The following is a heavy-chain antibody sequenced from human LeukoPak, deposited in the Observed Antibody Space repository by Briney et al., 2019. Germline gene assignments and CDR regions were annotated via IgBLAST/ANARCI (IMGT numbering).Heavy chain of an antibody. D-gene: IGHD2-15*01. Sequence: GASVKVSCKASGYTFTSYYMHWVRQAPGQGLEWMGIINPSGGSTSYAQKFQGRVTMTRDTSTSTVYMELSSLRSEDTAVYYCARDSVVVAATLRLYYYYYYYMDVWGKGTTVTVSS. CDR2: INPSGGST. CDR3: ARDSVVVAATLRLYYYYYYYMDV. V-gene: IGHV1-46*01. J-gene: IGHJ6*03. CDR1: GYTFTSYY.